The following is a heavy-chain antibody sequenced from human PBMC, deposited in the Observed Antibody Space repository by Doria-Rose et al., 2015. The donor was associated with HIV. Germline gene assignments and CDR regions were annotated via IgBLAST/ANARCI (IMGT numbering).Heavy chain of an antibody. CDR1: GVSLSSPGVG. V-gene: IGHV2-26*01. J-gene: IGHJ4*02. D-gene: IGHD6-13*01. Sequence: QVTLKESGPVLVKPTETLTLTCTVSGVSLSSPGVGVSWIRQPPGKALEWLANIFSDDERSYKPSLKSRLTISRGTSNSQVFLTMTDMDPVDTATYYCARIKSSRWYHKYYFDFWGQGTLVIVSA. CDR3: ARIKSSRWYHKYYFDF. CDR2: IFSDDER.